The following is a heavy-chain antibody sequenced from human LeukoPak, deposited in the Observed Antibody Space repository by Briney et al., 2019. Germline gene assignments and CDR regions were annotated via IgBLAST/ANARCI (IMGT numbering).Heavy chain of an antibody. Sequence: SETLSLTCAVYGGSFSGYYWSWVRQPPGKGLEWIGEIYHSGSTNHNPSLKSRVTISVDKSKNQFSLKLSSVTAADTAVYYCASDTRGAYYYYYGMDVWGQGTTVTVSS. D-gene: IGHD5-18*01. CDR2: IYHSGST. CDR3: ASDTRGAYYYYYGMDV. J-gene: IGHJ6*02. CDR1: GGSFSGYY. V-gene: IGHV4-34*01.